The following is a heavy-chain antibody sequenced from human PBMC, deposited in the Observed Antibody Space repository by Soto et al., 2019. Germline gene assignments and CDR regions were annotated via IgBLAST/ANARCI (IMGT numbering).Heavy chain of an antibody. J-gene: IGHJ4*02. Sequence: GASVKVSCKASGGTFSSYAISWVRQAPGQGLEWMGGIIPIFGTANYAQKFQGRVTITADESTSTAYMELSSLRSEDTAVYYCARITGDSPAEYYFDYWGQGTLVTVSS. CDR3: ARITGDSPAEYYFDY. V-gene: IGHV1-69*13. CDR2: IIPIFGTA. D-gene: IGHD7-27*01. CDR1: GGTFSSYA.